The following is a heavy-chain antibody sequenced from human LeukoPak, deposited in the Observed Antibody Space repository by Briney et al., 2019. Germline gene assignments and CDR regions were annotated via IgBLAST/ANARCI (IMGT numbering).Heavy chain of an antibody. D-gene: IGHD3-22*01. V-gene: IGHV4-39*01. J-gene: IGHJ4*02. CDR1: GGSISSSIYY. CDR2: IYYSGST. Sequence: SETLSLTCTVSGGSISSSIYYWGWVRQPPGKGMEWIGSIYYSGSTYYSPSLKSRIAISVYSSKIQFSLKLSSVTAADTAVYYCAGWPYYESSGYEDYWGQGTLVTVSS. CDR3: AGWPYYESSGYEDY.